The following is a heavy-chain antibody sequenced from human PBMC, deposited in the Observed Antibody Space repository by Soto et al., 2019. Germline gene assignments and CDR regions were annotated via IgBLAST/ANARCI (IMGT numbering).Heavy chain of an antibody. Sequence: QVQLVESGGGVVQPGRSLRLSCAASGFTFSSYGMHWVRQAPGKGLEWVAVIWYDGSNKYYADSVKGRFTISRDNSKNTLYLQMNTLRAEDTAVFYCARGRDRDFRDGRYFDLWGRGTLVTVSS. V-gene: IGHV3-33*01. CDR3: ARGRDRDFRDGRYFDL. CDR2: IWYDGSNK. CDR1: GFTFSSYG. J-gene: IGHJ2*01.